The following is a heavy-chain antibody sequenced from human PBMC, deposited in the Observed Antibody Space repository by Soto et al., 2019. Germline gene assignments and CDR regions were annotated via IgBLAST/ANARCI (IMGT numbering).Heavy chain of an antibody. CDR2: IYYSGST. V-gene: IGHV4-59*08. CDR1: GGSISSYY. D-gene: IGHD1-1*01. CDR3: ARSNGSYFDY. Sequence: ETLSLTCTVSGGSISSYYWSWIRQPPGKGLEWIGYIYYSGSTNYNPSLKSRVTISVDTSKNQFSLKLSSVTAADTAVYYCARSNGSYFDYWGQRTLVSAPQ. J-gene: IGHJ4*02.